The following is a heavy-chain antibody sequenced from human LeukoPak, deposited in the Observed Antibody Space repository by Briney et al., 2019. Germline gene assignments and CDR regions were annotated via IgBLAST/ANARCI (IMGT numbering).Heavy chain of an antibody. CDR2: ISDNGGNT. J-gene: IGHJ3*01. CDR1: AFTFSNYA. V-gene: IGHV3-23*01. CDR3: ANEYSKGDV. D-gene: IGHD1-26*01. Sequence: GGSLRLSCAASAFTFSNYAMSWVRQAPGKGLEWVSSISDNGGNTYYADSVKGRFTISRDNSKNTLYLQMNSLRVEDAAIYYCANEYSKGDVWGQGTMVTVSS.